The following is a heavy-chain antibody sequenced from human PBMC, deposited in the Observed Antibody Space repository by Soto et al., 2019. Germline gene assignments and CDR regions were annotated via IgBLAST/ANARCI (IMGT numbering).Heavy chain of an antibody. D-gene: IGHD3-3*01. CDR1: GGSISSSNW. CDR2: IYHSGST. J-gene: IGHJ4*02. CDR3: ARGAHYDPFDY. Sequence: SETLSLTCAVSGGSISSSNWWSWVRQPPGKGLEWIGEIYHSGSTNYNPSLKSRVTISVDTSKKHFSLTLNSVTAADTAVYYCARGAHYDPFDYWGLGALVTVSS. V-gene: IGHV4-4*02.